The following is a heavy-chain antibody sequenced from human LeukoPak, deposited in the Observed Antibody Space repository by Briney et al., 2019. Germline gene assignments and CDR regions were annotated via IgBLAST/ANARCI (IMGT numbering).Heavy chain of an antibody. J-gene: IGHJ3*02. CDR3: ARARNNWNYWNAFDI. D-gene: IGHD1-7*01. CDR1: GFTFSSYA. V-gene: IGHV3-64*01. Sequence: GGSLRLSCAASGFTFSSYAMRWVRQAPGKGLEYVSAISSNGGSTYYANSVKGRFTNSRDNSKNTLYLQMGSLRAEDMAVYYCARARNNWNYWNAFDIWGQGTMVTVSS. CDR2: ISSNGGST.